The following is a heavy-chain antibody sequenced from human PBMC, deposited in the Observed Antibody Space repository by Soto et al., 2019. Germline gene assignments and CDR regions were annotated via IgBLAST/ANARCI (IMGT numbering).Heavy chain of an antibody. CDR1: GCTFTSYG. CDR3: ARDTYYYDSSGYGYFDL. CDR2: ISAYNGNT. J-gene: IGHJ2*01. Sequence: ASVKVSCKASGCTFTSYGISWVRQAPGQGLEWMGWISAYNGNTNYAQKLQGRVTMTTDTSTSTAYMELRSLRSDDTAVYYCARDTYYYDSSGYGYFDLWGRGTLVTVSS. D-gene: IGHD3-22*01. V-gene: IGHV1-18*01.